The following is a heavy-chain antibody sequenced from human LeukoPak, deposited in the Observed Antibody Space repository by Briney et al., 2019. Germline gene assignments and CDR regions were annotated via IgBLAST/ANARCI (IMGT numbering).Heavy chain of an antibody. V-gene: IGHV3-64D*09. Sequence: PWGSLRLSCSASGFTFSSYAMHWVRQAPGKGLEYVSAISSNGGSTYYADSVKGRFTISRDNSKNTLYLQMSSLRAEDSAVYYCVRVIKYCSSTSCYAGWDYYYGMDVWGQGTTVTVSS. CDR3: VRVIKYCSSTSCYAGWDYYYGMDV. D-gene: IGHD2-2*01. J-gene: IGHJ6*02. CDR2: ISSNGGST. CDR1: GFTFSSYA.